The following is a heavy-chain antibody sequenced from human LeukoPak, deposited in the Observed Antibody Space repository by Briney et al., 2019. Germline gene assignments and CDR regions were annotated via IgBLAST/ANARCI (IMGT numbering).Heavy chain of an antibody. J-gene: IGHJ4*02. D-gene: IGHD7-27*01. CDR3: ARETGEGLYFDY. V-gene: IGHV4-59*01. CDR1: GGSISSYY. Sequence: SETLSLTCTVSGGSISSYYWSWIRQPPGKGLEWIGYIYYSGSTNYNRSLKSRVTISVDTSKNQFSLKLSSVTAADTAVYYCARETGEGLYFDYWGQGTLVTVSS. CDR2: IYYSGST.